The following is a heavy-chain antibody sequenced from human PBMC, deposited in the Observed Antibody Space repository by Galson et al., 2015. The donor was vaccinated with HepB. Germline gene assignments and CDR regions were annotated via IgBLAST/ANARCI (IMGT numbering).Heavy chain of an antibody. CDR1: GYTFTGYY. V-gene: IGHV1-2*06. Sequence: SVKVSCKASGYTFTGYYMHWVRQAPGQGLEWMGRINPNRGGTNYAQKFQGRVTMTRDTSISTAYMELSRLRSDDTAVYYCASQILTGYLFDYWGQGTLVTVSS. J-gene: IGHJ4*02. CDR3: ASQILTGYLFDY. D-gene: IGHD3-9*01. CDR2: INPNRGGT.